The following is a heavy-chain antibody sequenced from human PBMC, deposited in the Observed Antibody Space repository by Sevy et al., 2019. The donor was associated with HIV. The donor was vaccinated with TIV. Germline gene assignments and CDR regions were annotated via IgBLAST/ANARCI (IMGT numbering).Heavy chain of an antibody. J-gene: IGHJ4*02. CDR1: GGSISSSSYY. V-gene: IGHV4-39*01. D-gene: IGHD2-2*02. CDR3: ARRVGYCSSTSCYSYFDY. Sequence: SETLSLTCTVSGGSISSSSYYWGWIRQPPGKGLEWIGSIYYSGSTYYNPSLKSRVTISVDTSKNQFSLKLSSVTAADTAVYYCARRVGYCSSTSCYSYFDYWGQRTLVTVSS. CDR2: IYYSGST.